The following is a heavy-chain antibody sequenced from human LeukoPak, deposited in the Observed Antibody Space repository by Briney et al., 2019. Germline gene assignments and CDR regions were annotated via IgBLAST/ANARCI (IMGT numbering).Heavy chain of an antibody. D-gene: IGHD2-21*01. Sequence: PGGSLRLSCAAPEFTVRSNSMTWVRQAPGKGLEWVSVIYTGGGTHYADSVRGRFTISRGNSKHTLFLQMNSLRAEDTAVYYCVRRHYYASGGDYRPFDDWGQGIWVVVSS. CDR2: IYTGGGT. CDR3: VRRHYYASGGDYRPFDD. J-gene: IGHJ4*02. V-gene: IGHV3-66*04. CDR1: EFTVRSNS.